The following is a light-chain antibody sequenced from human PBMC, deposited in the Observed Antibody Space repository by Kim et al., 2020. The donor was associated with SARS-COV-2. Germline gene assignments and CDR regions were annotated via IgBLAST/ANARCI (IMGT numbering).Light chain of an antibody. J-gene: IGKJ1*01. Sequence: LSPGERATLSCRASQSVTSSYLAWYQQKPGQAPSLVMYGASSRATGIPDRFSGSGSGTDFTLTISRLEPEDFAMYYCQQYGSSPRTFGQGTKVDIK. V-gene: IGKV3-20*01. CDR3: QQYGSSPRT. CDR2: GAS. CDR1: QSVTSSY.